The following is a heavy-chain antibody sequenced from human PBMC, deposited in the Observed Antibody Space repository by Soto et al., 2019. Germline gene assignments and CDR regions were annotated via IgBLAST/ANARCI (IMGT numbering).Heavy chain of an antibody. D-gene: IGHD3-3*01. Sequence: GGSLRLSCAASGFTFSSYAMHWVRQAPGKGLEWVAVISYDGSNKYYADSVKGRFTISRDNSKNTLYLQMNSLRAEETAVYYCAREDVYYDFWSGYYGSRSNNWFDPWGQGTLVTVSS. CDR2: ISYDGSNK. CDR1: GFTFSSYA. CDR3: AREDVYYDFWSGYYGSRSNNWFDP. V-gene: IGHV3-30-3*01. J-gene: IGHJ5*02.